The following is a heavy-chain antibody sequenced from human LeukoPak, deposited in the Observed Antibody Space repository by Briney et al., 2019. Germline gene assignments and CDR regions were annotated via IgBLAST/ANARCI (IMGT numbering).Heavy chain of an antibody. CDR2: IWYDGSNK. V-gene: IGHV3-33*08. J-gene: IGHJ3*02. Sequence: GGSLRLSCAASGFTFSSYGMHWVRQAPGKGLEWVAVIWYDGSNKYYEDSVKGRFTISRDNSKNTLYLQMNSLRAEDTAVYYCARGDYYDSSGYYLWDAFDIWGQGTMVTVSS. D-gene: IGHD3-22*01. CDR3: ARGDYYDSSGYYLWDAFDI. CDR1: GFTFSSYG.